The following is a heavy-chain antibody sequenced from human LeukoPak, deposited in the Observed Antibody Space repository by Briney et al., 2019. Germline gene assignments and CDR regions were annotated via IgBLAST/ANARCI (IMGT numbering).Heavy chain of an antibody. V-gene: IGHV4-30-2*05. Sequence: SETLSLTCAVSGGSISSGGYSWSWIRQPPGKGLEWIGYIYHSGSTYYNPSLKSRVTISVDTSKNQFSLKLSSVTAADTAVYYCARGGYDSSGYYPKTDYWGQGTLVTVSS. CDR3: ARGGYDSSGYYPKTDY. CDR1: GGSISSGGYS. D-gene: IGHD3-22*01. CDR2: IYHSGST. J-gene: IGHJ4*02.